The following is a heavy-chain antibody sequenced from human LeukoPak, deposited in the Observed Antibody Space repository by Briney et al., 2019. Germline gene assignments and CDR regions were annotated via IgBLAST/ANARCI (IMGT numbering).Heavy chain of an antibody. CDR2: IKSKTDGGTT. D-gene: IGHD4-23*01. CDR3: TAQLTTVVRGWHFDY. V-gene: IGHV3-15*01. Sequence: GGSLRLPYAASGFTFNNACMSWVRQAPGKGLEWVGRIKSKTDGGTTDYAAPVKGRFTISRDDSKNTLYLQMNSLKTEDTAVYYCTAQLTTVVRGWHFDYWGQGTLVTVSS. CDR1: GFTFNNAC. J-gene: IGHJ4*02.